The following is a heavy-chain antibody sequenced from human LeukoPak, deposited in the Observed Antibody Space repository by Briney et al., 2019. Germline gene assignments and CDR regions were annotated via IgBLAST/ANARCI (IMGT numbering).Heavy chain of an antibody. CDR1: GFTVSSNS. J-gene: IGHJ6*03. CDR2: IYSDNT. CDR3: ARRTVTTFNYYYYMDV. D-gene: IGHD4-17*01. Sequence: TGGSLRLSCTVSGFTVSSNSMSWVRQAPGKGLEWVSFIYSDNTHYSDSVKGRFTISRDNAKNSLYLQMNSLRAEDTAVYYCARRTVTTFNYYYYMDVRDKGTTVTVSS. V-gene: IGHV3-53*01.